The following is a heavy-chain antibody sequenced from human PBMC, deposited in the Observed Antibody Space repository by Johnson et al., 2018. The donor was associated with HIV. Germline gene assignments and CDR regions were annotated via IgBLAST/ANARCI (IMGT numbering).Heavy chain of an antibody. J-gene: IGHJ3*02. V-gene: IGHV3-25*04. CDR2: VNRDGNNT. D-gene: IGHD6-19*01. CDR3: ARDRLYSSGWYGTDAFDI. Sequence: VESGGGSAKPAGSPRLSCAASQFTFGRSDMNCVRQAPGIGLDWIGQVNRDGNNTYLRDSVKGRFTISRDNSKNTLYLQMNSLRAEDTAVYYCARDRLYSSGWYGTDAFDIWGQGTMVTVSS. CDR1: QFTFGRSD.